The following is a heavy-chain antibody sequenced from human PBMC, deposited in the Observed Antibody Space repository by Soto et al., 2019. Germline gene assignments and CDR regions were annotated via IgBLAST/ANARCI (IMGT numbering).Heavy chain of an antibody. V-gene: IGHV3-15*01. CDR2: IKRKTDGGTK. CDR3: ATGTEGDDPPGWYYGIDV. D-gene: IGHD2-15*01. J-gene: IGHJ6*02. Sequence: PGWSLRLSCASSVFLLSSVWMTWVRQSPGKGLEWVGRIKRKTDGGTKDYAAVVKGRFPISRDDSKNTLFLQMSSLKPEDTAVYYCATGTEGDDPPGWYYGIDVWGQGTPVTVSS. CDR1: VFLLSSVW.